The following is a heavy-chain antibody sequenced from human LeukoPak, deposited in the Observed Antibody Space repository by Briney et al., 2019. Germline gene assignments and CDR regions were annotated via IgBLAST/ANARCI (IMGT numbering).Heavy chain of an antibody. Sequence: SETQSLTCSVSGGSFSGYYWSWVRQPPGKGLQWIGEINHSGHTNYNPSLKSRVSISVDTSKNQFSLRLSSVTAADTALYFCARGWSETTIYYFFMAVWGQGTTVTVSS. V-gene: IGHV4-34*01. CDR1: GGSFSGYY. CDR2: INHSGHT. J-gene: IGHJ6*03. CDR3: ARGWSETTIYYFFMAV. D-gene: IGHD3-3*01.